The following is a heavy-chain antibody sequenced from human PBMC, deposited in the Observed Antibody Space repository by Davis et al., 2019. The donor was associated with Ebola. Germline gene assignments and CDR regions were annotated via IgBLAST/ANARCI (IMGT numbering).Heavy chain of an antibody. D-gene: IGHD1-26*01. V-gene: IGHV4-61*08. CDR2: IYYSGST. Sequence: PSETLSLTCTVSGGSISSGDYYWTWIRQPPGKGLEWIGYIYYSGSTNYNPSLKSRVTISVDTSKNQFSLKLSSVTAADTAVYYCARDRSGSYSGYYYYYMDVWGKGTTVTVSS. CDR3: ARDRSGSYSGYYYYYMDV. J-gene: IGHJ6*03. CDR1: GGSISSGDYY.